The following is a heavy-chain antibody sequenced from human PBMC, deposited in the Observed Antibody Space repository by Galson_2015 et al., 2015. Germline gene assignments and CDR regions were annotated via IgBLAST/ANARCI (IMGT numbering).Heavy chain of an antibody. CDR3: ARDRRLRLGELSSSGRGTETSWYFDL. CDR1: GGTFSSYT. CDR2: IIPILGIA. D-gene: IGHD3-16*02. V-gene: IGHV1-69*04. Sequence: QSGAEVKKPGASVKVSCKASGGTFSSYTISWVRQAPGQGLEWMGRIIPILGIANYAQKFQGRVTITADKSTSTAYMELSSLRSEDTAVYYCARDRRLRLGELSSSGRGTETSWYFDLWGRGTLVTVSS. J-gene: IGHJ2*01.